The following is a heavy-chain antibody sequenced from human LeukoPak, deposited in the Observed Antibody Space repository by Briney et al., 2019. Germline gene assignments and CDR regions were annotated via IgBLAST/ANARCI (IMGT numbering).Heavy chain of an antibody. CDR3: ARAPRFIVGATMFDY. V-gene: IGHV3-66*01. CDR1: GFTVSSTY. CDR2: IYSGGST. J-gene: IGHJ4*02. Sequence: GGSLRLSCAASGFTVSSTYMSWVRQAPGKGLEWVPVIYSGGSTYYADSVKGRFTISRDNSKNTLYLQMNSLRAEDTAVYYCARAPRFIVGATMFDYWGQGTLVTVSS. D-gene: IGHD1-26*01.